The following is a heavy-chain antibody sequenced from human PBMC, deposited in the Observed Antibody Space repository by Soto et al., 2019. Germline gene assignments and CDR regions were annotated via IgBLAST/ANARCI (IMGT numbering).Heavy chain of an antibody. V-gene: IGHV3-23*01. CDR1: GFTFINTG. CDR3: AKIDGYFDY. Sequence: EVQVLQSGGGLVPPGGSLRLSCAGSGFTFINTGMSWVRQAPGQGLEWVSAITGNGDTTYYADSVKGRFTISRDNSKSTLYLQMNSLRAEDTAVYYCAKIDGYFDYWGQGTLVTVCS. J-gene: IGHJ4*02. D-gene: IGHD3-22*01. CDR2: ITGNGDTT.